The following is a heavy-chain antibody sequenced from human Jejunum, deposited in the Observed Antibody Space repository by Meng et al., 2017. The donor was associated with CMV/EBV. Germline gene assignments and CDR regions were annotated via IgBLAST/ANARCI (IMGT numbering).Heavy chain of an antibody. CDR3: YREGYNNDFDS. CDR2: CSGSGSTT. V-gene: IGHV3-23*01. J-gene: IGHJ4*02. Sequence: AASGCSVNNYAWSCERPGPGKGLDWVSTCSGSGSTTHSPDSVNGRFIVSRDNSKNTLYRQMNSLGAEDTAGDDCYREGYNNDFDSWGQGTLVTVSS. CDR1: GCSVNNYA. D-gene: IGHD5-24*01.